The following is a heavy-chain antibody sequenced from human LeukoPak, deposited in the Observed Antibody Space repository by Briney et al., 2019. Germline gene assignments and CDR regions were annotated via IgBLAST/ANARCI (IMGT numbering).Heavy chain of an antibody. J-gene: IGHJ4*02. V-gene: IGHV1-2*06. CDR2: INPNSGGT. CDR1: GGTFSSYA. Sequence: ASVKVSCKASGGTFSSYAISWVRQAPGQGHEWMGRINPNSGGTNYAQKFQDRVTMTRDTSISTAYMELSRLRFDDTAVYYCAREGPHSGSVLDYWGQGTLVTVAS. CDR3: AREGPHSGSVLDY. D-gene: IGHD3-10*01.